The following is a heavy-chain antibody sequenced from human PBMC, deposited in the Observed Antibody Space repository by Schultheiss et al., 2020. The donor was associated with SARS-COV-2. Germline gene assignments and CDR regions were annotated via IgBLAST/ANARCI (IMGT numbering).Heavy chain of an antibody. J-gene: IGHJ5*02. CDR3: ARAGGYTSFDP. D-gene: IGHD5-24*01. Sequence: GGSLRLSCAASGFTFSSYGMHWVRQAPGKGLEWVVNIKHDGSDKYYVDSVNARFTISRDNAKNSLYLQMNSLRAEDTAVYYCARAGGYTSFDPWGQGTLVTVSS. V-gene: IGHV3-7*01. CDR1: GFTFSSYG. CDR2: IKHDGSDK.